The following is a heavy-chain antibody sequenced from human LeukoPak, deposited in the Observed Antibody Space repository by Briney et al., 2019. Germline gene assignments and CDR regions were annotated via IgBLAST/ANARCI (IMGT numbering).Heavy chain of an antibody. CDR3: ARPGYGDYADY. Sequence: TSETLSLTCTVSGGSINSSSYYWGWIRQPPGKGLEWIGSIYYSGSTYYNPSLKSRVTISVDTSKNQFSLKLSSVTAADTAVYYCARPGYGDYADYWGQGTLVTVSS. D-gene: IGHD4-17*01. J-gene: IGHJ4*02. CDR2: IYYSGST. CDR1: GGSINSSSYY. V-gene: IGHV4-39*01.